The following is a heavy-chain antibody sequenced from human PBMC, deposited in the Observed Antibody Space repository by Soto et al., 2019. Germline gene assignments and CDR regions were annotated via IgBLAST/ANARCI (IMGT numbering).Heavy chain of an antibody. CDR1: GFTFSTYW. CDR3: SRSLDS. CDR2: INQDGSEK. J-gene: IGHJ4*02. V-gene: IGHV3-7*01. Sequence: EVQLMESGGGLVQPGGSLRLSCAASGFTFSTYWMDWVRQTPRKGLEWVANINQDGSEKNYVDSVKGRFTISRDNAKNTLYLQMSSLTAEDSALYYCSRSLDSWGQGTLVTVSS.